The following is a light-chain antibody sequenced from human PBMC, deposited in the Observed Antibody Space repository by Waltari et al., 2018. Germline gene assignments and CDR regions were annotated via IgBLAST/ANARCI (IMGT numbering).Light chain of an antibody. J-gene: IGLJ2*01. CDR3: SSRELSGHVV. CDR1: ILRTYH. Sequence: SSDLTQAPAVSVALGLTVRITCQGDILRTYHVIWCRQKPGQPPELVIYGKNNRPSGIPDRFSASSSGNTASLIITGAQAEDEADYYCSSRELSGHVVFGGGTRLTVL. V-gene: IGLV3-19*01. CDR2: GKN.